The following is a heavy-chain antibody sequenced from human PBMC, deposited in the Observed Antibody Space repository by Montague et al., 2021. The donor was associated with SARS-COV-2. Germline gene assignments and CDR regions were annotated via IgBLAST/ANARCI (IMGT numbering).Heavy chain of an antibody. Sequence: SETLSLTCTVSGGSISSSSYYWGWIRQPPGKGLEWIGSIYYSGSTYYNPSLKSRVTISVDTSKNQFSLKLSSVTAADTAVYYCARVGRQPLVRFSGMDVWGQGTTVTVSS. J-gene: IGHJ6*02. CDR2: IYYSGST. CDR1: GGSISSSSYY. V-gene: IGHV4-39*07. CDR3: ARVGRQPLVRFSGMDV. D-gene: IGHD6-13*01.